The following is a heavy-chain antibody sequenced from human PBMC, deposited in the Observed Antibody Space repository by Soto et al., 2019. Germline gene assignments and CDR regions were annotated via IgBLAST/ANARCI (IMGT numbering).Heavy chain of an antibody. Sequence: ASVKVSFKASGGPFSSYAISWVRRAPGQGVEWMGGIIPIFGTANYAQKFQGRVTITADESTSTAYMELSSLRSEDTAVYYCARDKGPYYDSSGRYTDFDYWGQGTMVTVSS. V-gene: IGHV1-69*13. CDR2: IIPIFGTA. D-gene: IGHD3-22*01. J-gene: IGHJ4*02. CDR1: GGPFSSYA. CDR3: ARDKGPYYDSSGRYTDFDY.